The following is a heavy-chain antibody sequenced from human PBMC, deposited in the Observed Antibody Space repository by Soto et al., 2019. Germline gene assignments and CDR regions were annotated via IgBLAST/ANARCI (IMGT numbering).Heavy chain of an antibody. D-gene: IGHD3-22*01. CDR1: GFTFSNAW. V-gene: IGHV3-15*01. CDR3: ATVGLTRYDTDDY. J-gene: IGHJ4*02. Sequence: EVHLVESGGGLLKPGGSLRLSCTTSGFTFSNAWMSWVRQAPGKGLEWVGRIKSKPDGGTTDYAAPVRGRFSISRDDSKTTVFLQMNSLKTEDTAVYYCATVGLTRYDTDDYWGQGTLVTVSS. CDR2: IKSKPDGGTT.